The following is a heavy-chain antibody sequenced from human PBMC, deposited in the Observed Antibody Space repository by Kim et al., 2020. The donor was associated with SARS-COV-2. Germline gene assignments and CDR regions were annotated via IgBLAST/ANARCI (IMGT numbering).Heavy chain of an antibody. CDR3: ARVRFLEWFFDY. J-gene: IGHJ4*02. D-gene: IGHD3-3*01. V-gene: IGHV3-74*01. CDR1: GFTFSSYW. CDR2: INSDGSST. Sequence: GGSLRLSCAASGFTFSSYWMHWVRQAPGKGLVWVSRINSDGSSTSYADSVKGRFTISRDNAKNTLYLQMNSLRAEDTAVYYCARVRFLEWFFDYWGQGTLVTVSS.